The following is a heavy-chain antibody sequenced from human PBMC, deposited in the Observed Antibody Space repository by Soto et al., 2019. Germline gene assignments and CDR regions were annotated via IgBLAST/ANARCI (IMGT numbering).Heavy chain of an antibody. CDR3: VRDVFGVVIFDS. V-gene: IGHV3-64D*08. CDR2: ISTHGRNT. CDR1: GFSFRDSA. D-gene: IGHD3-3*01. Sequence: GGSLRLSCSASGFSFRDSAMHWVRQAPGKELEYASAISTHGRNTYYADSVKGRFTISRDNSKNTVHLQMSSLRVEDTAVYYCVRDVFGVVIFDSWGQGTPVTVSS. J-gene: IGHJ4*02.